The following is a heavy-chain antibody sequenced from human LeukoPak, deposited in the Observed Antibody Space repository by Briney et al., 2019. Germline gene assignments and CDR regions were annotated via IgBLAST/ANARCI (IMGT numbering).Heavy chain of an antibody. CDR2: IKQDGSEK. V-gene: IGHV3-7*01. CDR1: GFTFSSYW. J-gene: IGHJ4*02. Sequence: GGSLRLSCVASGFTFSSYWMSWVRQAPGKGLEWVANIKQDGSEKYYVDSVKGRFTISRDNAKNSLYLQMNSLRAEDTAVYYCAKSPGVRGVIIYYFDYWGQGTLVTVSS. D-gene: IGHD3-10*01. CDR3: AKSPGVRGVIIYYFDY.